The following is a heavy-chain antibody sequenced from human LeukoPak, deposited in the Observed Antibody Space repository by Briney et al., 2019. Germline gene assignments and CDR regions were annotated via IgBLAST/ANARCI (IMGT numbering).Heavy chain of an antibody. CDR3: AREAPDYYDSSGSLDY. Sequence: PSETLSLTCAVYGGSFSGYYWSWIRQPPGKGLEWIGEINHSGSTNYNPSLKSRVTISVDTSKNQFSLKLSSVTAADTAVYYCAREAPDYYDSSGSLDYWGQGTLVTVSS. V-gene: IGHV4-34*01. CDR1: GGSFSGYY. J-gene: IGHJ4*02. D-gene: IGHD3-22*01. CDR2: INHSGST.